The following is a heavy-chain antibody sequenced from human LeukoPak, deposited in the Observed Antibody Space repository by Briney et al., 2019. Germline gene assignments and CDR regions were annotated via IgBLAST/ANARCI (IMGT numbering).Heavy chain of an antibody. V-gene: IGHV1-2*02. J-gene: IGHJ4*02. CDR1: GYTFTGYY. D-gene: IGHD2-15*01. Sequence: ASVNVSCKSSGYTFTGYYIHWVRQAPGQGLEWMGWISPNSGDTNYAQKFQGRVTTTRDTSINTAYMEVGGLRSDDTAVYYCARDGYCGAGSCSYVTWALDYWGQGTLVTVSS. CDR2: ISPNSGDT. CDR3: ARDGYCGAGSCSYVTWALDY.